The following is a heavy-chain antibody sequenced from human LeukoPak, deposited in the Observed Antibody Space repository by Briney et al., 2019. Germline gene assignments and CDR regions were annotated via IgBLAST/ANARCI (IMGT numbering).Heavy chain of an antibody. J-gene: IGHJ4*02. D-gene: IGHD5-12*01. V-gene: IGHV4-34*01. Sequence: PSETLSLTCAVYGGSFSGYYLSWIRQPPGKGLEWIGEINHSGSTNYNPSLKSRVTISVDTSKNQFSLKLSSVTAADTAVYYCARGPRYSGYDLNYWGPGTLVTVSS. CDR3: ARGPRYSGYDLNY. CDR2: INHSGST. CDR1: GGSFSGYY.